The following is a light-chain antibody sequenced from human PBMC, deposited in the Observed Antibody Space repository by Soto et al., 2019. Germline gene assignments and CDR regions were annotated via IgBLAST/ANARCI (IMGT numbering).Light chain of an antibody. J-gene: IGLJ1*01. V-gene: IGLV2-14*01. CDR1: SSDVGDYNF. Sequence: QSALTQPASVSGSPGQSITISCTGTSSDVGDYNFVSWHQQHPGKAPKLMIYDVSNRPSGVSNRFSGSKSGNTASLTISGLQAEDEADYYCSSYTSSITRYVFGTGTKLTVL. CDR3: SSYTSSITRYV. CDR2: DVS.